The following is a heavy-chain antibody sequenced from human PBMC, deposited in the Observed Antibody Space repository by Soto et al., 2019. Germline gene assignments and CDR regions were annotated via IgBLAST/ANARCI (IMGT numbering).Heavy chain of an antibody. V-gene: IGHV3-15*01. D-gene: IGHD1-26*01. J-gene: IGHJ6*02. CDR2: IKRKTDGGTT. CDR3: ASHGGSSPEGRYYYGMDV. Sequence: GVQRLSCAASGFTFSDAWINWVRQAQGKGLEWLGHIKRKTDGGTTDYAAPVKGRFTISRDDSKNTLYLQMNSLKTEDTAVYYCASHGGSSPEGRYYYGMDVWGQGTTVTVSS. CDR1: GFTFSDAW.